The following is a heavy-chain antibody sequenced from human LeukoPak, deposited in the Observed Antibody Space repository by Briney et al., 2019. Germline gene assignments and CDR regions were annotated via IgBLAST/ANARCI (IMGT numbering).Heavy chain of an antibody. J-gene: IGHJ4*02. D-gene: IGHD3-10*01. CDR3: AKGPVRGVLTYYFDY. V-gene: IGHV3-48*01. CDR2: ISSSSSTI. Sequence: GGSLRLSCAASGFTFSSYSMNWVRQAPGKGLEWVSYISSSSSTIYYADSVKGRFTISRDNAKNSLYLQMNSLRAEDTAVYYCAKGPVRGVLTYYFDYWGQGTLVTVSS. CDR1: GFTFSSYS.